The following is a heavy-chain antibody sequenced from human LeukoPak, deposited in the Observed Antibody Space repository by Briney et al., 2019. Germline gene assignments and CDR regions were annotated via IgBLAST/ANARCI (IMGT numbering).Heavy chain of an antibody. Sequence: GASVKVSCKASGYTFTSYYMHWVRQAPGQGLEWMGIINPSGGSTSYAQKFQGRVTMTRDTSTSTVYMELSSLRSEDAAVYYCARDEVGATSFDYWGQGTLVTVSS. CDR3: ARDEVGATSFDY. CDR2: INPSGGST. D-gene: IGHD1-26*01. CDR1: GYTFTSYY. V-gene: IGHV1-46*01. J-gene: IGHJ4*02.